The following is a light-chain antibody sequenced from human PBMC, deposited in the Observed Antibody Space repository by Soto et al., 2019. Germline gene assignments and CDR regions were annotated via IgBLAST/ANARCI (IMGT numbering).Light chain of an antibody. CDR3: QHYGSSPPYT. CDR1: QSVSSSY. J-gene: IGKJ2*01. CDR2: GAS. Sequence: EIVLTQSPGILSLSPGERATLSCRASQSVSSSYLAWYQQKPGQAPRLLIYGASNRATGIPDRFSARGSGTDFTLSISRLEPEDFVVYYCQHYGSSPPYTFGQGTKLDIK. V-gene: IGKV3-20*01.